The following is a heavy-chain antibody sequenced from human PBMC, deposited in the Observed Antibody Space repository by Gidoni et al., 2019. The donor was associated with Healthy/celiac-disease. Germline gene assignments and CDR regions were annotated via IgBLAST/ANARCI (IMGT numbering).Heavy chain of an antibody. V-gene: IGHV3-15*01. CDR2: IKSKTDGGTT. Sequence: EVQLVESGGGLVKPGGSLRLACAASGFTVSNAWMSWVRQAPGKGLEWVGRIKSKTDGGTTDYAAPVKGRFTISRDDSKNTLYLQMNSLKTEDTAVYYCTTDSLYSLELDYGMDVWGQGTTVTASS. D-gene: IGHD1-7*01. J-gene: IGHJ6*02. CDR3: TTDSLYSLELDYGMDV. CDR1: GFTVSNAW.